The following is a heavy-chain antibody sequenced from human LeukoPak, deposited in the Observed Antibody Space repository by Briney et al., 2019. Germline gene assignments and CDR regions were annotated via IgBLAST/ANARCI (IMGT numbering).Heavy chain of an antibody. D-gene: IGHD3-10*01. Sequence: PSETLSLTCTVSGGSISSYYWSWIRQPPGKGLEWIGYIFYTGSTNQNPSLKSRVTISVDTSKNQFSLKLRSVTAADTAVYYCARGPSITMVRGGQWYYYMDVWGKGTTVTISS. CDR3: ARGPSITMVRGGQWYYYMDV. CDR2: IFYTGST. CDR1: GGSISSYY. J-gene: IGHJ6*03. V-gene: IGHV4-59*01.